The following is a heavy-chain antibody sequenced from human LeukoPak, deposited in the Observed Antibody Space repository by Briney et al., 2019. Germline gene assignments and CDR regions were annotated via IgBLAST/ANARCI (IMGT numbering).Heavy chain of an antibody. CDR1: GYTFTSYG. Sequence: SVKVSCKASGYTFTSYGISWVRQAPGQGLEWMGGIIPIFGTADYAQKFQGRVTITADESTSTAYMELSSLRSEDTAVYYCAKGAVGGYDYWGQGTLVTISS. V-gene: IGHV1-69*13. CDR2: IIPIFGTA. J-gene: IGHJ4*02. D-gene: IGHD5-12*01. CDR3: AKGAVGGYDY.